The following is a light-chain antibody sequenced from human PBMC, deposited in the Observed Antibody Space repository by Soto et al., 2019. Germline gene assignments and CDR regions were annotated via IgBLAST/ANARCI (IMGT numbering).Light chain of an antibody. CDR2: SDN. V-gene: IGLV1-44*01. Sequence: QSVRTQPYSVSRTPGQRVTISCSGSSSNIGSHTLNWYQQLPGSAPSLLIYSDNQRPSGVPDRFSGSTSGTSASLAISGLQSEDEAQYYCAAWDDTLNAAVFGGGTKLAFL. J-gene: IGLJ2*01. CDR1: SSNIGSHT. CDR3: AAWDDTLNAAV.